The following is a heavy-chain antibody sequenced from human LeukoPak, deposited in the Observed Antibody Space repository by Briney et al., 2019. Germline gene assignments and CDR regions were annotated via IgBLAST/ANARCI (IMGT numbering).Heavy chain of an antibody. CDR1: GYTFTSYG. V-gene: IGHV1-18*01. CDR2: ISAYNGNT. Sequence: ASVKVSCKASGYTFTSYGISWVRQAPGQGLEWMGWISAYNGNTNYAQKLQGRGNMTTDTSTSTAYMERRSLGSDDTAVYYCARARGYSYGHEAFDIWGQGTMVTVSS. J-gene: IGHJ3*02. D-gene: IGHD5-18*01. CDR3: ARARGYSYGHEAFDI.